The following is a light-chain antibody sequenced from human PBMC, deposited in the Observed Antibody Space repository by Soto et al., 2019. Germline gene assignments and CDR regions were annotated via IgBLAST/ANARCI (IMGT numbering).Light chain of an antibody. J-gene: IGKJ4*01. CDR2: DTS. CDR3: QPYNNWPLT. V-gene: IGKV3-15*01. Sequence: EIVMTQSPTILSVSPGERATLSCRASQGIGDTLAWYQHKPGQTPRLLIYDTSTRAIGVPTRFSGSRSGAEFTLTINSLQSEDFAVYYCQPYNNWPLTFGGGTKVDIK. CDR1: QGIGDT.